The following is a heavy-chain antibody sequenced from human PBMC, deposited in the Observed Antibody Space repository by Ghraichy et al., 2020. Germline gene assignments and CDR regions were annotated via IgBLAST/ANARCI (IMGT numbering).Heavy chain of an antibody. D-gene: IGHD6-13*01. J-gene: IGHJ1*01. CDR1: GFTFSDYA. Sequence: GESLNISCAASGFTFSDYAMSWVRQAPGKGLGWVSGISGYGGSTYYADSVRGRFTISRDNFKNTLYLDMNSLRAEDTAAYYCAHVAAATNFQHWGQGTLVTVSS. CDR3: AHVAAATNFQH. V-gene: IGHV3-23*01. CDR2: ISGYGGST.